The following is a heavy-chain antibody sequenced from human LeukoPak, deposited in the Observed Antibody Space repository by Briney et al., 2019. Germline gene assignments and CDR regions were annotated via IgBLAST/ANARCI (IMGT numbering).Heavy chain of an antibody. D-gene: IGHD3-22*01. CDR1: GGSFSGYY. Sequence: SETLSLTCAVYGGSFSGYYWSWIRQPPGKGLEWIGEINHSGSTNYNPSLKSRVTISIDTSKNQFYLELRSVTAADTAVYYCARDKHFNYYDSSGYLPAQSAFDIWGQGTMVTVSS. J-gene: IGHJ3*02. CDR2: INHSGST. CDR3: ARDKHFNYYDSSGYLPAQSAFDI. V-gene: IGHV4-34*01.